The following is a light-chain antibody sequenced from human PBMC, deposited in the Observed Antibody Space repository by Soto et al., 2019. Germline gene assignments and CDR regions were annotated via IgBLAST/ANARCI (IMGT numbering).Light chain of an antibody. CDR2: KAS. V-gene: IGKV1-5*03. CDR1: QSISSW. CDR3: QQYYSHYS. Sequence: DIQMTQSPSTLSASVGARVTITCRASQSISSWLAWYQQKPGKAPKLLIYKASNLQSGVPSRFSGSGSGTEFTLAISSLQPDDVATYYCQQYYSHYSFGQGTKLEIK. J-gene: IGKJ2*01.